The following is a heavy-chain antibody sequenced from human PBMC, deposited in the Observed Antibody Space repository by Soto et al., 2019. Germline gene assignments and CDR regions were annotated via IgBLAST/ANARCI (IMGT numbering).Heavy chain of an antibody. CDR3: ARETSAPGTVREDGSDV. J-gene: IGHJ3*01. Sequence: QVQLVQSGAEVKKPGSSVKVACKVSGDTFSNYVINWVRQAPGQGLEWMGAIVPIFRTANYAQKFQGRVTITADEFTITAYMELSGLSSDDTATYYCARETSAPGTVREDGSDVWGQGTLVTVSS. D-gene: IGHD6-13*01. CDR1: GDTFSNYV. CDR2: IVPIFRTA. V-gene: IGHV1-69*12.